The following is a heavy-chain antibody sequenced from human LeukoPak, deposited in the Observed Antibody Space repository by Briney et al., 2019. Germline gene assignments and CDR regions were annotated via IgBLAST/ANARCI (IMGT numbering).Heavy chain of an antibody. J-gene: IGHJ5*02. CDR3: ARDYYDSSGLNWFDP. CDR1: GGSISSGSYY. D-gene: IGHD3-22*01. CDR2: IYTSGST. Sequence: SQTLSLTCTVSGGSISSGSYYWSWIRQPAGKGLEWIGRIYTSGSTNYNPSLKSRVTISVDTSKNQFSLKLSSATAADTAVYYCARDYYDSSGLNWFDPWGQGTLVTVSS. V-gene: IGHV4-61*02.